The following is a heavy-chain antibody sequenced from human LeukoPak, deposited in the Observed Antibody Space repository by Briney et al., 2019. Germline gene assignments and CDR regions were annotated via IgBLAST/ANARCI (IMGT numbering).Heavy chain of an antibody. CDR3: AKETGGSLDY. Sequence: GGSLRLSCAASGLTFTNAWMTWVRQAPGKGLEWVSYISSSGSTIYYADSVKGRFTISRDNLKNTLYLQMNSLRAEDTAVYYCAKETGGSLDYWGQGTLVTVSS. V-gene: IGHV3-48*01. CDR2: ISSSGSTI. J-gene: IGHJ4*02. D-gene: IGHD1-14*01. CDR1: GLTFTNAW.